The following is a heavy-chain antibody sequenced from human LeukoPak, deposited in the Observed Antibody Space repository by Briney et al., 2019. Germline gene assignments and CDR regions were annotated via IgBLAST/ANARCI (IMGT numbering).Heavy chain of an antibody. Sequence: ASVKVSCKASGYTFTSYDINWVRQATGQGLEWMGWMNPNSGNTGYAQKFQGRVTMTRNTSISTAYMELSSLRSEDTAVYYCARGFMITFGGVYFDCWGQGTLVTVSS. V-gene: IGHV1-8*01. J-gene: IGHJ4*02. D-gene: IGHD3-16*01. CDR2: MNPNSGNT. CDR3: ARGFMITFGGVYFDC. CDR1: GYTFTSYD.